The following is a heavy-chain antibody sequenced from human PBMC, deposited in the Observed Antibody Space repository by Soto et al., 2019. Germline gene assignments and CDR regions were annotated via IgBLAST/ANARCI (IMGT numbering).Heavy chain of an antibody. CDR2: FIPIFVSA. CDR3: ARDVSSDTTGFRGYDL. D-gene: IGHD3-10*01. J-gene: IGHJ4*02. Sequence: QLHLVQSGAEVKKAGSSVKVSCKASGGTVSSYAITWVRQATGKGLEWMGVFIPIFVSAHYAPKFQGSITMTGDESTSTAYMELSSLTSEDTAIYYCARDVSSDTTGFRGYDLWGQGTQVTVSS. V-gene: IGHV1-69*01. CDR1: GGTVSSYA.